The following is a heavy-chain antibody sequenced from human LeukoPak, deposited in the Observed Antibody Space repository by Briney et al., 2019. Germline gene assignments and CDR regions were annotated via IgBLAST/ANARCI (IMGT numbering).Heavy chain of an antibody. Sequence: ASVKVSCKASGYTFTSYDINWVRQATGQGLEWMGWMNPNSGNTGYAQKFQGRVTMTRNTSISTAYMELSSLRSEDTAVYYCARAGSGWYGHYYYYGMDVWGQGTTVTVSS. CDR1: GYTFTSYD. D-gene: IGHD6-19*01. V-gene: IGHV1-8*01. J-gene: IGHJ6*02. CDR2: MNPNSGNT. CDR3: ARAGSGWYGHYYYYGMDV.